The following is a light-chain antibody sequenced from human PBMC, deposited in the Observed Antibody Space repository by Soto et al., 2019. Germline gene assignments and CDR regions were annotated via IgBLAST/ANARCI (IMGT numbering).Light chain of an antibody. CDR1: SSNIGAHYD. V-gene: IGLV1-40*01. CDR3: QPYDSSLSWV. J-gene: IGLJ3*02. CDR2: GNS. Sequence: QSVLTQPPSVSGAPGQRVTISCTGSSSNIGAHYDVHWYQQLPGTAPKLLIYGNSNRPSGVPDRFSGSKSGTSASLAITGLQDEDEADYYCQPYDSSLSWVFGGGTQLTVL.